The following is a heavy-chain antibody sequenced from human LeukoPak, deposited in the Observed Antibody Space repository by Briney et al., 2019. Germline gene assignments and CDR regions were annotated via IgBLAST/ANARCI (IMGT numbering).Heavy chain of an antibody. D-gene: IGHD6-6*01. V-gene: IGHV4-61*02. CDR1: GGSISSGSYY. CDR3: AREWLKYSSSPYFDY. Sequence: SQTLSLTCTVSGGSISSGSYYWSWIRQPAGKGLEWIGRIYTSGSTNYNPSLKSRVTISVDTSKNQFSLKLSSVTAADTAVYYCAREWLKYSSSPYFDYWGQGTLVTVSS. J-gene: IGHJ4*02. CDR2: IYTSGST.